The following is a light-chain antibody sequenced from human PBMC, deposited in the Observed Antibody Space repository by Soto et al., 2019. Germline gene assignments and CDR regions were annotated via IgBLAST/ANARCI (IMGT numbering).Light chain of an antibody. V-gene: IGLV1-47*01. Sequence: QSVLTQPPSASGTPGQRVTISCSGSSSYIGSKYVYWYQQLPGTAPKLLIYRNDQRPSRISDRFSGSKSGTSASLAISGLRSEDEADYYCAAWDDSLSGYVFGTGTKVPV. CDR2: RND. CDR3: AAWDDSLSGYV. CDR1: SSYIGSKY. J-gene: IGLJ1*01.